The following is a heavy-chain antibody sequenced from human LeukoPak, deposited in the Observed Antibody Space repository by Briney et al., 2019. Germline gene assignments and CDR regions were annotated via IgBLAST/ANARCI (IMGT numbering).Heavy chain of an antibody. D-gene: IGHD2-15*01. CDR3: ARDPTRSPGGGFFSPLGY. CDR2: INTNTATP. Sequence: ASVKVSRKASGYTFTHYAINWVRQAPGQGLEWMGWINTNTATPMYAQGFSGRFVFSLDVSDSTAYLHINSLEAGDTAVYYCARDPTRSPGGGFFSPLGYWGQGSLVTVSS. V-gene: IGHV7-4-1*02. J-gene: IGHJ4*02. CDR1: GYTFTHYA.